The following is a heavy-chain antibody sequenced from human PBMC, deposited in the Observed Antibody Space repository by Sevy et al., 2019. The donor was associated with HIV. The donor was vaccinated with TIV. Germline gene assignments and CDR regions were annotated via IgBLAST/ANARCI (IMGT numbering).Heavy chain of an antibody. CDR3: ARDSGYSINWYPAY. CDR1: GFTFSSHG. J-gene: IGHJ4*02. V-gene: IGHV3-30*03. Sequence: GGYLRLSCAASGFTFSSHGMHWVRQAPGKGLEWVAVMSYDGSYKSYGDSVKGRFTISRDDSKNTPYLQMNSLRPEDTAMYYCARDSGYSINWYPAYWGQGILVTVSS. D-gene: IGHD6-13*01. CDR2: MSYDGSYK.